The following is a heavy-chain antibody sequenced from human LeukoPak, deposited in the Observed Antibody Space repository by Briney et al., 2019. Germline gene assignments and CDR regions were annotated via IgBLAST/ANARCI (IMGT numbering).Heavy chain of an antibody. V-gene: IGHV4-31*03. Sequence: SETLSLTCTVSGGSISSGGYYWSWIRQHPGKGLEWIGYIYYSGSTYYNPSLKSRVTISVDTSKNQFSLKLSSVTAADTAVYYCARDRVRGDSSAFDIWGQGTMVTVSS. D-gene: IGHD2-21*01. CDR2: IYYSGST. J-gene: IGHJ3*02. CDR1: GGSISSGGYY. CDR3: ARDRVRGDSSAFDI.